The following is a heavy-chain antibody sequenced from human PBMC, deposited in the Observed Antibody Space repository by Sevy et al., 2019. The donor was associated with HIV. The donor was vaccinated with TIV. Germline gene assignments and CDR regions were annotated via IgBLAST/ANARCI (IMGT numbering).Heavy chain of an antibody. J-gene: IGHJ6*02. Sequence: GGSLRLSCAASGFTFSSYGMHWVRQAPGKGLEWVAVIWYDGINKYYGDSVKGRFTISRDNSKNTVYLQMTNLRAEDTAVYYCVRAGDIVEVAAHYGMDVWGQGTTVTVSS. CDR3: VRAGDIVEVAAHYGMDV. V-gene: IGHV3-33*01. CDR2: IWYDGINK. CDR1: GFTFSSYG. D-gene: IGHD2-15*01.